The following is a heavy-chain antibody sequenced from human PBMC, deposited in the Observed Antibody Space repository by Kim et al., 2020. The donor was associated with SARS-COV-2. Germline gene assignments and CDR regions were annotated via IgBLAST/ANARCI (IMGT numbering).Heavy chain of an antibody. V-gene: IGHV3-23*01. CDR1: GFTFSTYA. J-gene: IGHJ6*02. D-gene: IGHD6-13*01. CDR2: ISGSGGRT. CDR3: EGTSAAGTETFYYYYGIDV. Sequence: GESLRLSCTASGFTFSTYAMSWVRQAPGKGLEWVSGISGSGGRTYYADSVKGRFTISRDNSKNTLYLQMNSLRAEDTAVYYCEGTSAAGTETFYYYYGIDVWGQGTTVSVSS.